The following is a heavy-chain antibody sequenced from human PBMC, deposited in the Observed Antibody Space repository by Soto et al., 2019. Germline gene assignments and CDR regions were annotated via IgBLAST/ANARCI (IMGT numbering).Heavy chain of an antibody. D-gene: IGHD5-12*01. CDR2: IYYSGST. J-gene: IGHJ5*02. V-gene: IGHV4-31*03. CDR1: GGSISSGGYY. CDR3: ARGAGGWLRLGWFDP. Sequence: QVQLQESGPGLVKPSQTLSLTCTVPGGSISSGGYYWSWIRQHPGKGLEWIGYIYYSGSTYYNPSLMGRVTISVDTSKNQFSLKLSSVTAADTAVYYCARGAGGWLRLGWFDPWGQGTLVTVSS.